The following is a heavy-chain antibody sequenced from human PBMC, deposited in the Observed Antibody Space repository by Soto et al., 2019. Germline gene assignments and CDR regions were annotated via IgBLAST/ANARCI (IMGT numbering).Heavy chain of an antibody. Sequence: PSETLSLTCTVSGGSISSNNYYWAWIRQPPGKGLEWIGSIYYSGTTYYNPSLKNRLTISVDTSKNQFSLKLSSVTAADTAVYYCARGPATRRFDYWGQGTLVTVSS. D-gene: IGHD6-25*01. CDR2: IYYSGTT. J-gene: IGHJ4*02. CDR3: ARGPATRRFDY. CDR1: GGSISSNNYY. V-gene: IGHV4-39*07.